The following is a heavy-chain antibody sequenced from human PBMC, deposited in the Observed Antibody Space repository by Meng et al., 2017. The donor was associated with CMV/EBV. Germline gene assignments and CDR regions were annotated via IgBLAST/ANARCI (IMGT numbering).Heavy chain of an antibody. CDR2: IDNNDGRST. V-gene: IGHV3-74*01. J-gene: IGHJ4*02. Sequence: EGYLVESGGGLVQAGGSLRLSCEGSGFTVSSHWMHWARQAPGKGLEWVSRIDNNDGRSTSYADSVRGRFTISRDNAKNTLYLQMDSLRVEDTAVYYCGRGVAESLGWEMGYRGQGTLVTVSS. CDR3: GRGVAESLGWEMGY. CDR1: GFTVSSHW. D-gene: IGHD1-26*01.